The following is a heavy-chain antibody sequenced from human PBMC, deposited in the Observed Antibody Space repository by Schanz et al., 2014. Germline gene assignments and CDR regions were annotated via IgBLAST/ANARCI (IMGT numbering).Heavy chain of an antibody. CDR1: GFTFSDHH. D-gene: IGHD1-26*01. Sequence: VQVVESGGGLVQPGGSLRLSCAASGFTFSDHHMDWVRQPPGKGLEWIGQIYHTGSTDFNPSLKSRVTISVDKSKNQFSLRLSSVTAADTAVYYCTRDGYSRNFPDYWGQGTLVTVSS. CDR2: IYHTGST. CDR3: TRDGYSRNFPDY. J-gene: IGHJ4*02. V-gene: IGHV4-4*02.